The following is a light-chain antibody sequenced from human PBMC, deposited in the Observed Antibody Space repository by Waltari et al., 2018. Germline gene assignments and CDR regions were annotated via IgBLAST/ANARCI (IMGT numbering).Light chain of an antibody. CDR1: GGSIASNF. Sequence: NFMLTQPHSVSESPGKTVTISCTGSGGSIASNFVHWYQQRPGSAPKIVIYDDDQRPSGVPDRCSGSIDSSSNSASLTISGLKTEDEADYYCQSYDNTNRGVFGGGTKLTVL. CDR3: QSYDNTNRGV. V-gene: IGLV6-57*02. J-gene: IGLJ3*02. CDR2: DDD.